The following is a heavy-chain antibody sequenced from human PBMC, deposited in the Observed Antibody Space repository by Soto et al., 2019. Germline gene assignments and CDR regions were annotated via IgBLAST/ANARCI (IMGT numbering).Heavy chain of an antibody. V-gene: IGHV3-13*01. Sequence: GGSLRLSCAAAGFTFSSYDMHWVRQATGKGLEWVSAIGTAGDTYYPGSVKGRFTISRENAKNSLYLQMNSLRAGDTAVYYCARSGSYTDAFDIWGQGTMVTVSS. CDR3: ARSGSYTDAFDI. CDR1: GFTFSSYD. CDR2: IGTAGDT. J-gene: IGHJ3*02. D-gene: IGHD1-26*01.